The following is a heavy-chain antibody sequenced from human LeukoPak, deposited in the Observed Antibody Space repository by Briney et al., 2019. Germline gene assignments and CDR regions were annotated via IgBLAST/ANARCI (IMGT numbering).Heavy chain of an antibody. V-gene: IGHV3-23*01. J-gene: IGHJ4*02. CDR1: GFTFSSYA. CDR3: AKRIAVAGTPDY. Sequence: GGSLRLSFAVSGFTFSSYAMSWVRQAPGKGLEWVSAISGSGGSTYYADSVKRRFTISRDNSKNTLYLQMNSLRAEDTAVYYCAKRIAVAGTPDYWGQGTLVTVSS. CDR2: ISGSGGST. D-gene: IGHD6-19*01.